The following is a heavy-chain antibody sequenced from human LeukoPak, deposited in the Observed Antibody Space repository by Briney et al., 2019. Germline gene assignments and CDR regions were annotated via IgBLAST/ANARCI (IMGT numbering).Heavy chain of an antibody. CDR3: ARDRSGYSEYYFDY. D-gene: IGHD5-12*01. J-gene: IGHJ4*02. CDR2: IYPSGST. CDR1: GGSISSYC. Sequence: KPSETLSLTCTVSGGSISSYCWSWLRQPVGKGLEWIGRIYPSGSTNYNPSLRSRVTITIDKSKNQFSLRLTSVTAADTAVYYCARDRSGYSEYYFDYWGQGTLVSVSS. V-gene: IGHV4-4*07.